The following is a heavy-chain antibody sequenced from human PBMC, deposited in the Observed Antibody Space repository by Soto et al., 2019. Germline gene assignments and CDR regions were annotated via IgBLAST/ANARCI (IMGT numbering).Heavy chain of an antibody. CDR2: ISGSGGST. V-gene: IGHV3-23*01. CDR1: GCTFISYA. D-gene: IGHD3-9*01. Sequence: GGSLRLSSAASGCTFISYAMSWVRQAPGKGLEWVSAISGSGGSTYYADSVKGRFTISRDNSKNTLYLQMNSLRAEDTAVYYCAKDRHYDILTGYYGDTDWFDPWGQGTLVTVSS. J-gene: IGHJ5*02. CDR3: AKDRHYDILTGYYGDTDWFDP.